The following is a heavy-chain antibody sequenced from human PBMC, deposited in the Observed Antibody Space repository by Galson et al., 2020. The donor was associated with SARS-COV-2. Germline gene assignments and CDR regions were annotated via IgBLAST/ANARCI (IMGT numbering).Heavy chain of an antibody. V-gene: IGHV3-74*01. CDR2: ISPDGTGT. CDR1: GFIFSKSW. CDR3: TKGGSDWYSPGDR. Sequence: GGSLRLSCAASGFIFSKSWMHWVRQVPGKGLVWLSEISPDGTGTNYADSVKGRLTVSKHNAENMLYLQMDSLRVEDTAVYYCTKGGSDWYSPGDRWGQGTLVTVSS. J-gene: IGHJ5*02. D-gene: IGHD2-21*02.